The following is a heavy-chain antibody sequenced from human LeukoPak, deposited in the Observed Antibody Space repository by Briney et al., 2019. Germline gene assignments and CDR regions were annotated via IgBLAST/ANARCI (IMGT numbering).Heavy chain of an antibody. CDR1: GYTFTCYG. CDR3: ARLRFLECLIGGYYYYLDV. Sequence: ASVKVSCKASGYTFTCYGISWVRQAPGQGLEWMGWISAENGNTNYAQKLQGRVTMTTDTSTSTAYMELRSLRSDDTAVYYCARLRFLECLIGGYYYYLDVSGKGTTVTVSS. CDR2: ISAENGNT. J-gene: IGHJ6*03. D-gene: IGHD3-3*01. V-gene: IGHV1-18*01.